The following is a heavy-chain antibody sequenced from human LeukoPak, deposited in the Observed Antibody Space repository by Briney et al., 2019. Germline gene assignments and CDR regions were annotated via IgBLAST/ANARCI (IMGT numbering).Heavy chain of an antibody. CDR2: IYTSGST. CDR3: ASLMRYYYGSGSYYTPYYFDY. J-gene: IGHJ4*02. D-gene: IGHD3-10*01. Sequence: PSETLSLTCTVSGGSISSYYWSWIRQPAGKGLEWIGRIYTSGSTNYNPSLKSRVTMSVDTSKNQFSLKLSSVTAADTAVYYCASLMRYYYGSGSYYTPYYFDYWGQGTLVTVSS. V-gene: IGHV4-4*07. CDR1: GGSISSYY.